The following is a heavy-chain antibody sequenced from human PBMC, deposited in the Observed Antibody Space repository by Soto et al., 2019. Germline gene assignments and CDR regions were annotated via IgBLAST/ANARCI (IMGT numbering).Heavy chain of an antibody. J-gene: IGHJ4*02. CDR1: GYTFTSAG. V-gene: IGHV1-18*01. Sequence: QVQLVQSGAEVKSPGTSVRVSCRTSGYTFTSAGISWVRQAPGQGLEWMGWISTYNGNTKYAQNVQGRVTMTTDTSTSTAYMELRSLTSDDTAAYYRARDLDGSGSYYTDYWGQGTLVTVAA. D-gene: IGHD3-10*01. CDR3: ARDLDGSGSYYTDY. CDR2: ISTYNGNT.